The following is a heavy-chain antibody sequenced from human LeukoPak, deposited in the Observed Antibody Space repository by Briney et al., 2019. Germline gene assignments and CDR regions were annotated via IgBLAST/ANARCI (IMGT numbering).Heavy chain of an antibody. D-gene: IGHD4-23*01. CDR2: INPSGGST. CDR3: ARDPSTTYGGNRLDY. CDR1: GYTFTSYY. V-gene: IGHV1-46*01. J-gene: IGHJ4*02. Sequence: ASVKVSCKASGYTFTSYYMHWVRQAPGQGLEWMGIINPSGGSTSYAQKFQGRVTMTGDTSTSTVYMELSSLRSEDTAVYYCARDPSTTYGGNRLDYWGQGTLVTVSS.